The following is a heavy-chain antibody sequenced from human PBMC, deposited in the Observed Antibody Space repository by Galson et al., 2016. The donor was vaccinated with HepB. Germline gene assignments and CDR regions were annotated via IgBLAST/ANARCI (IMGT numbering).Heavy chain of an antibody. D-gene: IGHD4-11*01. Sequence: SLRLSCAASGFAFRNFAMSWVRQAPGKGLEWVSVISGSGGSTYYADSVKGRFTISRDNSKNTMYLQMNSLRAEDTAVYYCAKDYSNYFWYFDFWGRGTLVTVSS. CDR3: AKDYSNYFWYFDF. CDR2: ISGSGGST. CDR1: GFAFRNFA. J-gene: IGHJ2*01. V-gene: IGHV3-23*01.